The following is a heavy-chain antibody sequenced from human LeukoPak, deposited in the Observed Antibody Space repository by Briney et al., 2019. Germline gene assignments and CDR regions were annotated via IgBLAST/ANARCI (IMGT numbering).Heavy chain of an antibody. Sequence: GESLQISCKASGYTFTHYWIGWVRQMPGKGLEWMGIIYPGDSDTRYGPSFQGQITISADKSISTAYLQWRTLGASDTGVYYCARSGQLRWLGDARRPFYYAIDVWGLGTTVTVSS. D-gene: IGHD3-10*01. CDR1: GYTFTHYW. J-gene: IGHJ6*02. V-gene: IGHV5-51*01. CDR2: IYPGDSDT. CDR3: ARSGQLRWLGDARRPFYYAIDV.